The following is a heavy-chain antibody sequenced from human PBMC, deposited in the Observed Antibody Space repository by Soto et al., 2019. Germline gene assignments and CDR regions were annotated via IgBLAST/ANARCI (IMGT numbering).Heavy chain of an antibody. J-gene: IGHJ4*02. CDR3: ARRAETNGWNGFGADKYYFDF. CDR2: MNRNTGNS. CDR1: GYTFTSYD. V-gene: IGHV1-8*01. Sequence: QVQLVQSGAEVRKPGASVKVSCEASGYTFTSYDIYWVRQATGQGLEWMGWMNRNTGNSGYAQKFQGRVTMTSDTSISTAHMELSSLRSDDTAVYYCARRAETNGWNGFGADKYYFDFWGQGTLVTFSS. D-gene: IGHD1-1*01.